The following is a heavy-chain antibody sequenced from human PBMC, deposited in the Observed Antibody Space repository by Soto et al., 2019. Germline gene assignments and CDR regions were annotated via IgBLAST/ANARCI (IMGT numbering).Heavy chain of an antibody. CDR2: ISNSGRII. CDR1: GFTFSSFE. Sequence: EVQLVESGGGLVQPGGSLKLSCAASGFTFSSFEMNCVRQAPGKGLEWVSYISNSGRIIYYADSVKGRFTISRDDAKNSLYLQMNSLRAEDTAVYYCAREWGTSIAAAFDYWGQGTLVTVSS. D-gene: IGHD6-6*01. CDR3: AREWGTSIAAAFDY. J-gene: IGHJ4*02. V-gene: IGHV3-48*03.